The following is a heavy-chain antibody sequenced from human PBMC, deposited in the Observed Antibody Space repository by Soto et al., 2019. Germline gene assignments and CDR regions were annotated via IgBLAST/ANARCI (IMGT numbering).Heavy chain of an antibody. CDR3: ARDWSYQSL. V-gene: IGHV3-48*02. D-gene: IGHD1-26*01. CDR2: ISSSSSTI. Sequence: ESGGGLVQPGGSLRLSCAASGFTFSSYSMNWVRQAPGKGLEWVSSISSSSSTIYYADSVKGRFTISRDNAKNSLYLQTNSLRDEDTAVYYCARDWSYQSLWGQGTLVTVSS. J-gene: IGHJ4*02. CDR1: GFTFSSYS.